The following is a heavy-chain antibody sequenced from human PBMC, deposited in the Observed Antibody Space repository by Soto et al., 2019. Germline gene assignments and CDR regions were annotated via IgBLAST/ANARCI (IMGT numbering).Heavy chain of an antibody. J-gene: IGHJ4*02. V-gene: IGHV3-21*05. D-gene: IGHD3-22*01. CDR3: ASPIYYYDSSGYYN. CDR2: ISSSSSYI. Sequence: AGSLSLSCAASGFTFSSYSRNWVRQAPGKGLEWVSYISSSSSYIYYADSVKGRLTISRDNAKNSLYLQMNSLRAEDTAVYYCASPIYYYDSSGYYNWGQGTLVTVSS. CDR1: GFTFSSYS.